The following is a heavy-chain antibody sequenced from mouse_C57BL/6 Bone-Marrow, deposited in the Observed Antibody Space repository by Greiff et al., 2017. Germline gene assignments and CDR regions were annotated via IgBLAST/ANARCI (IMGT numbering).Heavy chain of an antibody. D-gene: IGHD2-4*01. CDR1: GYTFPNYW. J-gene: IGHJ4*01. CDR2: MHPNGGSP. CDR3: ARSNDYDDYTMDY. Sequence: VQLQQPGAELVKPGASVKLSCKASGYTFPNYWMHWVKQRPGQGLEWIGMMHPNGGSPDYNEKFKSEATLSVDKSSRTAYMELSSLTSEDSAVYYCARSNDYDDYTMDYWGQGTSVTVSS. V-gene: IGHV1-64*01.